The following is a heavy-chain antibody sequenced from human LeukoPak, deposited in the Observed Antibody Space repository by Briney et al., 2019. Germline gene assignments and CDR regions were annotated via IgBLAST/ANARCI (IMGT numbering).Heavy chain of an antibody. D-gene: IGHD6-19*01. CDR2: IWYDGSNK. CDR3: AKDQSSGSDY. CDR1: GFTFSSYG. Sequence: PGRSLRLSCAASGFTFSSYGMHWVRQAPGKGLGWVAVIWYDGSNKYYADSVKGRFTISRDNSKNTLYLQMNSLRAEDTAVYYCAKDQSSGSDYWGQGTLVTVSS. J-gene: IGHJ4*02. V-gene: IGHV3-33*06.